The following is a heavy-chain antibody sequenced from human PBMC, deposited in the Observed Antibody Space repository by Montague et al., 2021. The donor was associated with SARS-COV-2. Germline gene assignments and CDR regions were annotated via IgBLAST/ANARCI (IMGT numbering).Heavy chain of an antibody. CDR1: GFSLSTSGMC. CDR3: ARIRYDILTGYQTLFDY. V-gene: IGHV2-70*11. D-gene: IGHD3-9*01. Sequence: VKPTQTLTLTCTFSGFSLSTSGMCVSWLRQPPGKALEWLARIDWDGDTYYSTSLKTRLTISKDTSKNQVVLTMTNMDPVDTATYYCARIRYDILTGYQTLFDYWGQGTLVTVSS. CDR2: IDWDGDT. J-gene: IGHJ4*02.